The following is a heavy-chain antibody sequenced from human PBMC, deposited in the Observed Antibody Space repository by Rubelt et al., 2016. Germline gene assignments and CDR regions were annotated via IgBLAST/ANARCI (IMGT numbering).Heavy chain of an antibody. CDR1: GGSISSGGYY. CDR3: ASVITKQQLDY. D-gene: IGHD6-13*01. J-gene: IGHJ4*02. V-gene: IGHV4-31*03. Sequence: QVQLQESGPGLVKPSQTLSLTCTVSGGSISSGGYYWSWIRQHPGKGLEWIGEINHSGRTNYNPSLKSRVSISRDTSKNQVSLKLSSVTAADTAVYYCASVITKQQLDYWGQGTLVTVSS. CDR2: INHSGRT.